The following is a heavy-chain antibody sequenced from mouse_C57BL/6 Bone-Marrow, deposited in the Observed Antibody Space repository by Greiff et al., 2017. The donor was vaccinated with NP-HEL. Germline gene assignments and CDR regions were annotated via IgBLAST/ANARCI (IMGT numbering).Heavy chain of an antibody. CDR1: GYTFTSYW. V-gene: IGHV1-72*01. J-gene: IGHJ1*03. D-gene: IGHD1-1*01. CDR2: IDPNSGGT. CDR3: ARDTTVVAPYWYFDV. Sequence: QVQLQQPGAELVKPGASVKLSCKASGYTFTSYWMHWVKQRPGRGLEWIGRIDPNSGGTKYNEKFKSKATLTVDKPSSTAYMQLSSLTSEDSAVYYWARDTTVVAPYWYFDVWGTGTTVTVSS.